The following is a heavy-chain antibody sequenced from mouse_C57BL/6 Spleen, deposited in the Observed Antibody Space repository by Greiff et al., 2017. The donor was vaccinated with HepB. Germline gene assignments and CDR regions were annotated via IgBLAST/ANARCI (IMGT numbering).Heavy chain of an antibody. CDR1: GFTFSSYA. CDR2: ISDGGSYT. V-gene: IGHV5-4*01. Sequence: EVQLVESGGGLVKPGGSLKLSCAASGFTFSSYAMSWVRQTPEKRLEWVATISDGGSYTYYPDNVKGRFTISRDNAKNNLYLQMSHLKSEDTAMYYCARGYYYGSRSYWYFDVWGTGTTVTVSS. D-gene: IGHD1-1*01. J-gene: IGHJ1*03. CDR3: ARGYYYGSRSYWYFDV.